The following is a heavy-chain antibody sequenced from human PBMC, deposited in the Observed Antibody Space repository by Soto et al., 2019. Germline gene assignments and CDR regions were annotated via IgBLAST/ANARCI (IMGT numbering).Heavy chain of an antibody. V-gene: IGHV3-33*01. CDR3: ARVEYPYYYYGMDV. D-gene: IGHD2-2*01. Sequence: QVQLVESGGGVVQPGRSLRLSCAASGFTFSSYGMHWVRQAPGKGLEWVAVIWYDGSNKYYADSVKGRFTISRDNSKNTLYLQVNSLRAEDTAVYYCARVEYPYYYYGMDVCGQGTTVTVSS. CDR1: GFTFSSYG. CDR2: IWYDGSNK. J-gene: IGHJ6*02.